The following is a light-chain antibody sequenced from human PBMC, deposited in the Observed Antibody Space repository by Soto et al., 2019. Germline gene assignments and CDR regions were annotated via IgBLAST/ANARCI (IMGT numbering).Light chain of an antibody. V-gene: IGLV1-47*01. CDR3: AAWDDSLSGWV. CDR2: RNN. CDR1: SSNIGSNY. Sequence: QSVLTQPPPASGTPGQRVTISCSGSSSNIGSNYVYWYQHLPGTAPKLLIYRNNQRPSGVPDRFSGSKSGTSASLAISGLRSEDEADYYCAAWDDSLSGWVFGGGTQLTVL. J-gene: IGLJ3*02.